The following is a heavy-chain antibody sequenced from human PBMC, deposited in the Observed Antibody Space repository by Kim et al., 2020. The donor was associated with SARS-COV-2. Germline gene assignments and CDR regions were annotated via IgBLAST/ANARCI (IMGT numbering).Heavy chain of an antibody. Sequence: SETLSLTCTVSGGSISSYYWSWIRQPPGKGLEWIGYIYYSGSTNYNPSLKSRVTISVDTSKNQFSLKLSTVTAADTAVYYCARDHVQYCGGDCYSSWFDPWGRGTLGTVS. V-gene: IGHV4-59*01. CDR1: GGSISSYY. CDR3: ARDHVQYCGGDCYSSWFDP. D-gene: IGHD2-21*02. J-gene: IGHJ5*02. CDR2: IYYSGST.